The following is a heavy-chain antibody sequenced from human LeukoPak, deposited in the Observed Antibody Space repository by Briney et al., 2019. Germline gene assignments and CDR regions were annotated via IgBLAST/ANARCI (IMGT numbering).Heavy chain of an antibody. V-gene: IGHV4-34*01. J-gene: IGHJ6*02. CDR3: ASFNRLGNYCYYYGMDV. D-gene: IGHD3-9*01. Sequence: SETLSLTCAVYGGSFSGYYWSWIRQPPGKGLEWIGEINHSGSTNYNPSLKSRVTISVDTSKNQFSLNLSSVTAADTAVYYCASFNRLGNYCYYYGMDVWDQGTTVTVSS. CDR2: INHSGST. CDR1: GGSFSGYY.